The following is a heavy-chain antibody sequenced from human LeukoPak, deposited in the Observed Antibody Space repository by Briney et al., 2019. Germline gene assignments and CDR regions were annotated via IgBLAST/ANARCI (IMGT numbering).Heavy chain of an antibody. V-gene: IGHV1-3*02. CDR2: TNGATGNT. Sequence: ASVRVSCKASGYSFTNCALHWVRQAPGQRLEWMGWTNGATGNTRFSQDFQGRLTITIDTSASTSYMELSSLRSEDTAVYYCARSPGGNARTWLDYWGQGTLVTVSS. CDR1: GYSFTNCA. J-gene: IGHJ4*02. CDR3: ARSPGGNARTWLDY. D-gene: IGHD4-23*01.